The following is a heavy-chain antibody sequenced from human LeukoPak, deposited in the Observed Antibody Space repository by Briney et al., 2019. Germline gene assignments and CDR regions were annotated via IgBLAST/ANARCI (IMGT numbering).Heavy chain of an antibody. CDR1: GFIFEDYA. Sequence: GGSLRLSCTVSGFIFEDYAMHWVRQVPGKGLEWVSVIYSGGSTYYADSVKGRFTISRDNSKNTLYLQMNSLRAEDTAVYYCARDFDGDYGGDYWGQGTLVTVSS. D-gene: IGHD4-17*01. CDR3: ARDFDGDYGGDY. V-gene: IGHV3-66*01. CDR2: IYSGGST. J-gene: IGHJ4*02.